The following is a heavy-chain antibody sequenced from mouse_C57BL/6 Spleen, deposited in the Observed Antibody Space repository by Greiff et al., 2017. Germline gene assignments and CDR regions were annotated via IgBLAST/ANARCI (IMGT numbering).Heavy chain of an antibody. CDR3: ARGNYSYAMDY. CDR2: ISNGGGST. V-gene: IGHV5-12*01. Sequence: EVQGVESGGGLVQPGGSLKLSCAASGFTFSDYYMYWVRQTPEKRLEWVAYISNGGGSTYYPDTVKGRFTISRDNAKNTLYLQMSRLKSEDTAMYYCARGNYSYAMDYWGQGTSVTVSS. J-gene: IGHJ4*01. D-gene: IGHD1-1*01. CDR1: GFTFSDYY.